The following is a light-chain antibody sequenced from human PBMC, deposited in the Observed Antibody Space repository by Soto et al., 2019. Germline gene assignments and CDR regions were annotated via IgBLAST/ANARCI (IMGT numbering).Light chain of an antibody. CDR1: QSVSSNY. CDR3: QQYCSSPGLFT. CDR2: GSS. Sequence: EIVLTQSPGTLSLSPGERATLSCRASQSVSSNYLAWYQQKAGQAPRLLIYGSSSRATGIPDRLSGSRSGTDVTLAISRLEPEDLAVYCCQQYCSSPGLFTFGPGSKVDFK. V-gene: IGKV3-20*01. J-gene: IGKJ3*01.